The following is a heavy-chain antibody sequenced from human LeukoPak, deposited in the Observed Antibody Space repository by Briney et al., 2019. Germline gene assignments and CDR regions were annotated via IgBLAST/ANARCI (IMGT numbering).Heavy chain of an antibody. CDR2: IIPIFGTA. Sequence: GASVKVSCKASGYTFIRNGISWVRQAPGQGLEWMGGIIPIFGTANYAQKFQGRVTITADESTSTAYMELSSLRSEDTAVYYCASGVPFQSLDYWGQGTLVTVSS. CDR3: ASGVPFQSLDY. V-gene: IGHV1-69*13. D-gene: IGHD2-2*01. J-gene: IGHJ4*02. CDR1: GYTFIRNG.